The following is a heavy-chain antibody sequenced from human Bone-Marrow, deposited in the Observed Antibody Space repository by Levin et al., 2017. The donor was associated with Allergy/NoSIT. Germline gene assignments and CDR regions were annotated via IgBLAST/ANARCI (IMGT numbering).Heavy chain of an antibody. Sequence: GESLKISCKASGYTFTGYYMHWVRQAPGQGLEWMGWINPNSGGTNYAQKFQGRVTMTRDTSISTAYMELSRLRSDDTAVYYCARDLEYYYDSSGPHWGQGTLVTVSS. J-gene: IGHJ4*02. CDR3: ARDLEYYYDSSGPH. CDR1: GYTFTGYY. V-gene: IGHV1-2*02. D-gene: IGHD3-22*01. CDR2: INPNSGGT.